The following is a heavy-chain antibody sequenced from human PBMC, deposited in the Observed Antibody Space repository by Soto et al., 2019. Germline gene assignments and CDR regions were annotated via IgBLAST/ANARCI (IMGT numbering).Heavy chain of an antibody. D-gene: IGHD2-2*01. CDR3: ASGYCSSTSCYWRDYYYYMDV. J-gene: IGHJ6*03. V-gene: IGHV4-4*02. CDR2: IYHSGST. Sequence: PSETLSLTCAVSSGSISSSNWWSWVRQPPGKGLEWIGEIYHSGSTNYNPSLKSRATISVDKSKNQFSLKLSSVTAADTAVYYCASGYCSSTSCYWRDYYYYMDVWGKGTTVTVSS. CDR1: SGSISSSNW.